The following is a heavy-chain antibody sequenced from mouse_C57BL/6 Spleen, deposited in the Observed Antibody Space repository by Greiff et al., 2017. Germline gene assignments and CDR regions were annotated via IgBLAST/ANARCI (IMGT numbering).Heavy chain of an antibody. CDR3: TRSLYSNYGYFDV. CDR1: GFTFSDAW. D-gene: IGHD2-5*01. CDR2: IRNKANNHAT. Sequence: EVQGVESGGGLVQPGGSMKLSCAASGFTFSDAWMDWVRQSPEKGLEWVAEIRNKANNHATYYAESVKGRFTISRDDSKSSVYLQMNSLRAEDTGIYYCTRSLYSNYGYFDVWGTGTTVTVSS. V-gene: IGHV6-6*01. J-gene: IGHJ1*03.